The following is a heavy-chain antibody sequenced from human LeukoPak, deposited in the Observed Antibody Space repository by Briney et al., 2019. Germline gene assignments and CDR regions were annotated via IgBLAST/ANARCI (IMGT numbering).Heavy chain of an antibody. V-gene: IGHV3-23*01. Sequence: GGSLRLSCAASGFTFSSYAMSWVRQAPGKGLEWVSAISGSGGSTYYADSVKGRFTISRDNSKNTLYLQMNSLRAEDTAVYYCARGSGYSSGWGHFDYWGQGTLVTVSS. J-gene: IGHJ4*02. CDR1: GFTFSSYA. CDR2: ISGSGGST. CDR3: ARGSGYSSGWGHFDY. D-gene: IGHD6-19*01.